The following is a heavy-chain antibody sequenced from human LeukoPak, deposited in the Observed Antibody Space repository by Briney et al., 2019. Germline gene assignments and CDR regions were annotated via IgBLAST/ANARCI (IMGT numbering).Heavy chain of an antibody. Sequence: PGGSLRLSCAASGFTVSSNYMSWVRQAPGKGLEWVSVIYSGGSTYYADSVKGRFTISRDNSKNTLYLQMNSLRAEDTAVYYCARDKGGYDYWFDPWGQGTLVTVSS. D-gene: IGHD5-12*01. CDR3: ARDKGGYDYWFDP. CDR2: IYSGGST. J-gene: IGHJ5*02. CDR1: GFTVSSNY. V-gene: IGHV3-53*01.